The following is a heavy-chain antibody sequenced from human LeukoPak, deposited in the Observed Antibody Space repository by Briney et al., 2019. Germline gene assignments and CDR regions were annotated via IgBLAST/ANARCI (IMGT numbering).Heavy chain of an antibody. J-gene: IGHJ3*01. V-gene: IGHV2-70*11. CDR3: ARIKIAGDYGRRAFDV. D-gene: IGHD4-17*01. CDR1: GFSLSTSGMC. CDR2: IDWDDDR. Sequence: SGPTLVNPTQTLTLTCTFSGFSLSTSGMCVSWIRQPPGKALEWLARIDWDDDRYYSTSLKTRLTISKDTSKNQVVLTMTNMDPVDTATYYCARIKIAGDYGRRAFDVWGQGTMVTVSS.